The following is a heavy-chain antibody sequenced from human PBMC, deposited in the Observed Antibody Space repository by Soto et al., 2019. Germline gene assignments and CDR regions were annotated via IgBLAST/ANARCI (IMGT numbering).Heavy chain of an antibody. V-gene: IGHV4-34*01. D-gene: IGHD6-13*01. J-gene: IGHJ5*02. CDR2: INHSGST. CDR3: ARPYSSSWYTWFDP. CDR1: GGSFSGYY. Sequence: PSETLSLTCAVYGGSFSGYYWSWIRQPPGKGLEWIGEINHSGSTNYNPSLKSRVTISVDTSKNQFSLKLSSVTAADTAVYYCARPYSSSWYTWFDPWGQGTLVTVSS.